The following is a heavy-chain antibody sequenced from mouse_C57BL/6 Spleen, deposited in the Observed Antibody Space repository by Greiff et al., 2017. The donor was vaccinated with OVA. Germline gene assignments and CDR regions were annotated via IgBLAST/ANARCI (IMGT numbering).Heavy chain of an antibody. J-gene: IGHJ4*01. CDR1: GYAFTNYL. CDR2: INSGCGGT. V-gene: IGHV1-54*01. CDR3: AREPIYDGYHGAMDY. D-gene: IGHD2-3*01. Sequence: QVQLQQSGAALVRPGTSVTVSCKASGYAFTNYLIEWVTQRPGQGLEWIGVINSGCGGTTYYEKFKGKATLTADKSSRTAYMQLSILTSEDAAGYVCAREPIYDGYHGAMDYWGQGTSVTVSS.